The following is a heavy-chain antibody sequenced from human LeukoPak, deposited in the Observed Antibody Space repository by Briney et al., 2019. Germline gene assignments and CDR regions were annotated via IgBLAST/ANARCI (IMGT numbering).Heavy chain of an antibody. J-gene: IGHJ4*02. V-gene: IGHV3-23*01. CDR1: TLISSGYA. Sequence: GGSLRLSCAASTLISSGYAMMWVRQAPGKGLEWVSTIGGSGPRTYYTDSVRGRFTISRDTSDNTLFLQMNSLRADDTAVYYCAKSREYYDVLSASDSWGQGTLVTVSS. CDR2: IGGSGPRT. D-gene: IGHD3-3*01. CDR3: AKSREYYDVLSASDS.